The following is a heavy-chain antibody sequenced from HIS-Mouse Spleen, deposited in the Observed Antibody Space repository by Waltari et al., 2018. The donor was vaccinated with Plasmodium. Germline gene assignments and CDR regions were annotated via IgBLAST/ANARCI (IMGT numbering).Heavy chain of an antibody. CDR2: IYYSGST. CDR3: ARDRITGTSYFDY. J-gene: IGHJ4*02. V-gene: IGHV4-39*07. Sequence: QLQLQESGPGLVKPSETLSLTCTVSGGSISSSSYYWGWIRQPPGKGLEWIGSIYYSGSTYCNPSPKRRVTRSVDTAKNQFSLKLSSVTAADTAVYYCARDRITGTSYFDYWGQGTLVTVSS. D-gene: IGHD1-7*01. CDR1: GGSISSSSYY.